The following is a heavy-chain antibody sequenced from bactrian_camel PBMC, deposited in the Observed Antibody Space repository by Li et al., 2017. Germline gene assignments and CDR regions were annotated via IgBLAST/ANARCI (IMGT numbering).Heavy chain of an antibody. J-gene: IGHJ6*01. CDR3: VTGIWSMFP. Sequence: VQLVESGGGFAQPGGSLRLSCAASGFTFAFENYAMNWVRQAPGKGLEWVSSILTGGGSTYYANSVKGRFTISRDNAKSTLHLEMNSLKSEDTALYYCVTGIWSMFPWGQGTQVTVS. V-gene: IGHV3S36*01. D-gene: IGHD8*01. CDR1: GFTFAFENYA. CDR2: ILTGGGST.